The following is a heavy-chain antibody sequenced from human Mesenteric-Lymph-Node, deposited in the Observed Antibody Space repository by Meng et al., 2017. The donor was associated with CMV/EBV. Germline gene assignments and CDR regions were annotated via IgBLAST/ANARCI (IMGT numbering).Heavy chain of an antibody. CDR2: INHSGST. CDR1: GGSFSGYY. CDR3: ARGSSYDILTGYFDY. J-gene: IGHJ4*02. Sequence: QGALHQVGAGLLKPSESLSVTCAVYGGSFSGYYWNWIRQSPEKGLEWIGEINHSGSTTYNPSFTSRIIISVDTSTNQISLNMSSVTAADTAVYYCARGSSYDILTGYFDYWGQGALVTVSS. D-gene: IGHD3-9*01. V-gene: IGHV4-34*01.